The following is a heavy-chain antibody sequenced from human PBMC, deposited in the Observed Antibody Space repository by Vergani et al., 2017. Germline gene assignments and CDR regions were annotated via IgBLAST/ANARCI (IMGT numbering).Heavy chain of an antibody. CDR2: ISSSGSTI. V-gene: IGHV3-48*03. CDR1: GFTFSSYE. Sequence: EVQLVESGGGLVQPGGSLRLSCAASGFTFSSYEMNWVRQAPGKGLGWVSYISSSGSTIYYADSVKGRFTISRDNAKNSLYLQMNSLRAEDTAVYYCARDPEGAPGENAFDIWGEGTMVTVSS. J-gene: IGHJ3*02. D-gene: IGHD1-26*01. CDR3: ARDPEGAPGENAFDI.